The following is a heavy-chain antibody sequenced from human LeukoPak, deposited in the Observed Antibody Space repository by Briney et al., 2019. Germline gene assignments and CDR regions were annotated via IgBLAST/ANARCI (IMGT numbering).Heavy chain of an antibody. J-gene: IGHJ4*02. V-gene: IGHV4-59*01. CDR3: ARSGGYSSPQNY. D-gene: IGHD6-19*01. Sequence: PSETLSLTCTVSGGSISSYYWSWIRQPPGKGLEWIGYIYSSGSTNYNSSLKSRVTISLDTSKNQFSLKLSSVTAADTAVYYCARSGGYSSPQNYWGQGTLVTVSS. CDR1: GGSISSYY. CDR2: IYSSGST.